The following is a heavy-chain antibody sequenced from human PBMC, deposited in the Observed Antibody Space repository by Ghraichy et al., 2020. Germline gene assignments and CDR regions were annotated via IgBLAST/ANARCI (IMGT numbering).Heavy chain of an antibody. CDR1: GFTFSSYS. CDR3: ARDTRYSSSWRRSDAFDI. D-gene: IGHD6-13*01. CDR2: ISSSSSYI. J-gene: IGHJ3*02. V-gene: IGHV3-21*01. Sequence: GGSLRLSCAASGFTFSSYSMNWVRQAPGKGLEWVSSISSSSSYIYYADSVKGRFTISRDNAKNSLYLQMNSLRAEDTAVYYCARDTRYSSSWRRSDAFDIWGQGTMVIVSS.